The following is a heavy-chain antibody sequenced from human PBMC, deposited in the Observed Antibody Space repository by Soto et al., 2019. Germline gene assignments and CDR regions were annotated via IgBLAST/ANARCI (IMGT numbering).Heavy chain of an antibody. CDR1: GFAFSSYA. CDR2: ISGSGGST. CDR3: AKDARSDQKDYYDSSGYYSWFDP. V-gene: IGHV3-23*01. D-gene: IGHD3-22*01. Sequence: PGGSLRLSCAASGFAFSSYAMSWVRQAPGKGLEWVSAISGSGGSTYYADSVKGRFTISRDNSKNTLYLQMNSLRAEDTAVYYCAKDARSDQKDYYDSSGYYSWFDPWGQGTLVTVSS. J-gene: IGHJ5*02.